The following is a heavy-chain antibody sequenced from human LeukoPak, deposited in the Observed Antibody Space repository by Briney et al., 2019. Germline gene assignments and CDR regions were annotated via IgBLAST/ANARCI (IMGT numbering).Heavy chain of an antibody. V-gene: IGHV3-7*01. CDR3: ARDQLHPYYYYGMDV. CDR2: IKQDGSEK. Sequence: GGSLRLSCAASGFTFSSYWMSWVRQAPGKGLEWVANIKQDGSEKYYVDSVEGRFTISRDNAKNSLYMQMNSLRAEDTAVYYCARDQLHPYYYYGMDVWGQGTTVTVSS. D-gene: IGHD2-2*01. J-gene: IGHJ6*02. CDR1: GFTFSSYW.